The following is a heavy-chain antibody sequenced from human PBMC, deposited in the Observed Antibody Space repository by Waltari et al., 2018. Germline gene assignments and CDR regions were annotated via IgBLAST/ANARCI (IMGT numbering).Heavy chain of an antibody. CDR2: ISSDGNNK. CDR3: AKDRPYESSF. Sequence: QAQLVESGGGVVQPGRSLRLSCAASGFSFSYYAMHWVRQAPGKGLEWVAVISSDGNNKYYADSVKGRFTISRDNSKNTLYLQMNSLRAEDTALYYCAKDRPYESSFWGQGTLVTVSS. CDR1: GFSFSYYA. J-gene: IGHJ4*02. D-gene: IGHD3-22*01. V-gene: IGHV3-30*18.